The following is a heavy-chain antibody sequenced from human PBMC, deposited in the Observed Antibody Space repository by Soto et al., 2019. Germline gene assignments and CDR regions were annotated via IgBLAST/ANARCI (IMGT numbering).Heavy chain of an antibody. V-gene: IGHV3-11*01. CDR2: ISSSGSTI. D-gene: IGHD6-13*01. J-gene: IGHJ5*02. Sequence: GGSLRLSCAASGFTFSDYYMSWIRQAPGKGLEWVSYISSSGSTIYYADSVKGRFTISRDNAKNSLYLQMNSLRAEDTAVYYCARDLKGIAAADDWFDPWGQGTLVTVSS. CDR3: ARDLKGIAAADDWFDP. CDR1: GFTFSDYY.